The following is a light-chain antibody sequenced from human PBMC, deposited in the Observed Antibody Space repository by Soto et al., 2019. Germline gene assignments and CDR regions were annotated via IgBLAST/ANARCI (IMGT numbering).Light chain of an antibody. Sequence: DIVMTQAPDSLAGSLGERATINCKSSQSVLYSSNNKNYLAWYQQKPGQPPKLLIHWASTRESGVPDRFSGSGSGTDFTLTISSLQAEDVAVYYCQQYYSPPLSFGGGTKVEIK. CDR3: QQYYSPPLS. J-gene: IGKJ4*01. CDR1: QSVLYSSNNKNY. CDR2: WAS. V-gene: IGKV4-1*01.